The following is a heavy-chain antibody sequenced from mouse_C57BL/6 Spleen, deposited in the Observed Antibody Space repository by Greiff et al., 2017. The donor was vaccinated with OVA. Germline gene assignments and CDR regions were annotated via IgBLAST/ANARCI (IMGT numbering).Heavy chain of an antibody. V-gene: IGHV5-4*03. Sequence: EVMLVESGGGLVKPGGSLKLSCAASGFTFSSYAMSWVRQTPEKRLEWVATLSDGGSYTYYPDNVKGRFTISRDNAKNNLYLQMSHLKSEDTAMYYCARKSNYSMDYWGQGTSVTVSS. J-gene: IGHJ4*01. CDR1: GFTFSSYA. CDR3: ARKSNYSMDY. CDR2: LSDGGSYT. D-gene: IGHD5-1*01.